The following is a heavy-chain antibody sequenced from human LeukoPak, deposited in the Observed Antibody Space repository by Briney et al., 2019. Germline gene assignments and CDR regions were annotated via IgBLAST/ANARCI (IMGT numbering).Heavy chain of an antibody. Sequence: PSETLSLTCAVYGESFTTYYWGWIRQTPGKGLEWIGSFFHSGSTYYNPSLKSRVTISVDTSKNQFSLKLSSVTAADTAVYYCARRTRYCSSTSCYARPGRPHRYFDYWGQGTLVTVSS. D-gene: IGHD2-2*01. CDR1: GESFTTYY. J-gene: IGHJ4*02. CDR2: FFHSGST. V-gene: IGHV4-34*12. CDR3: ARRTRYCSSTSCYARPGRPHRYFDY.